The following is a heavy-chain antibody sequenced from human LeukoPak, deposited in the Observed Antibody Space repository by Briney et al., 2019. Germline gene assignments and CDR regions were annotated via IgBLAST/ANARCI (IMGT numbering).Heavy chain of an antibody. J-gene: IGHJ4*02. CDR3: AREGLNGYSYGTFDY. V-gene: IGHV1-18*01. CDR1: GYTFTSYG. CDR2: ISAYNGNT. D-gene: IGHD5-18*01. Sequence: ASVKVSCKASGYTFTSYGISWVRQAPGQELEWMGWISAYNGNTNYAQKLQGRVTMTTDTSTSTAYMELRSLRSDDTAVYYCAREGLNGYSYGTFDYWGQGTLVTVSS.